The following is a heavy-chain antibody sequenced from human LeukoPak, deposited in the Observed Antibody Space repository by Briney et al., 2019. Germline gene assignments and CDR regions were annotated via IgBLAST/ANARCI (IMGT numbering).Heavy chain of an antibody. V-gene: IGHV3-23*01. Sequence: GGSLRLSCAASGFTFSSYAMSWVRQAPGKGLGWVSTISGSGTSTYYSDSVKGRFTISRDNSKNTLYLQLNSLRAEDTAVYYCAKGFEGLRITSYSWGQGTLVTVSS. CDR1: GFTFSSYA. J-gene: IGHJ4*02. CDR3: AKGFEGLRITSYS. D-gene: IGHD3-3*01. CDR2: ISGSGTST.